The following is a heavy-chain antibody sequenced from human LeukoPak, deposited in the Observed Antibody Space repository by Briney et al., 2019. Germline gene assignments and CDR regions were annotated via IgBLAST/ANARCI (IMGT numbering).Heavy chain of an antibody. Sequence: GASVKVSCKASGYTFTGYYMHWVRQAPGQGLEWMGWINPNSGGTNYAQKFQGRVTMTRDTSISTAYMELSRLRSDDTAVYYCARGTQSGYDNLGFDPWGQGTLVTVSS. D-gene: IGHD5-12*01. CDR2: INPNSGGT. CDR1: GYTFTGYY. J-gene: IGHJ5*02. CDR3: ARGTQSGYDNLGFDP. V-gene: IGHV1-2*02.